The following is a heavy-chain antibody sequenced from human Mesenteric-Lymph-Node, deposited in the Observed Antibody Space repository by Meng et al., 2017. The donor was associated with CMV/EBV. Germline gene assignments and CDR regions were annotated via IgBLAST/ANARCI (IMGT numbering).Heavy chain of an antibody. CDR2: IYYGGST. CDR1: GGSISSSSYY. CDR3: ARSDYDFWSGLYYYFDY. D-gene: IGHD3-3*01. J-gene: IGHJ4*02. V-gene: IGHV4-39*07. Sequence: SETLSLTCTVSGGSISSSSYYWGWIRQPPGKGLEWIGSIYYGGSTYYNPSLKSRVTISVDTSKNQFSLKLSSVTAADTAVYYCARSDYDFWSGLYYYFDYWGQGTLVTVSS.